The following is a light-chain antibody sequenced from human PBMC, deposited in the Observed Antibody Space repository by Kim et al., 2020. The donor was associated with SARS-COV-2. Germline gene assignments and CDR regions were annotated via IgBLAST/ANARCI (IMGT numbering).Light chain of an antibody. CDR2: LAS. V-gene: IGKV1-5*03. CDR1: QMIDTW. CDR3: QHYSRFPYT. J-gene: IGKJ2*01. Sequence: DIQMTQSPSTLSASIGDRVTITCRASQMIDTWLAWYQQKPGKAPKLLIYLASTLENGVPPRFSGSGSGAEFTLTINNLQPDDFATYYCQHYSRFPYTFGQGTKLEIK.